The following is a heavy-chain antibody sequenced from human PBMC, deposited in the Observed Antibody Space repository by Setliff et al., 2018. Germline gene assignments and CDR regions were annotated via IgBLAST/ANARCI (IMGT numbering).Heavy chain of an antibody. V-gene: IGHV4-59*11. CDR1: GDSISSHY. Sequence: SETLSLTCSVSGDSISSHYWSWIRQPPGKGLEWIGSMYYSGVSNYNPSLKSRATISVQTSQKEFSLHLTSVTAADTAVYFCTRESMDYYGSGTYGFWGPGMLVTVSS. CDR3: TRESMDYYGSGTYGF. D-gene: IGHD3-10*01. J-gene: IGHJ4*02. CDR2: MYYSGVS.